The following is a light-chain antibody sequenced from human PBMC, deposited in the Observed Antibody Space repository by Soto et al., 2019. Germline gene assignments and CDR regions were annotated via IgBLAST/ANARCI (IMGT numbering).Light chain of an antibody. Sequence: DIQMTQSPSTLSASVGDRVTITCRASQSISSWLAWYQQKPGKAPNLLIYKASSLQSGVPSRFSGSGSGTEFPLTIRNVHPDDFAPYSRQQYNSVCLTSGGGTKVEIK. V-gene: IGKV1-5*03. CDR1: QSISSW. CDR2: KAS. CDR3: QQYNSVCLT. J-gene: IGKJ4*01.